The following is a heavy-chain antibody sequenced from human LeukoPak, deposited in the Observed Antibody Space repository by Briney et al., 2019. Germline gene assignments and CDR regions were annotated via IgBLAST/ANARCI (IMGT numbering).Heavy chain of an antibody. V-gene: IGHV1-2*02. CDR1: GYTFTGYY. J-gene: IGHJ3*02. D-gene: IGHD1-26*01. Sequence: SSGKVSCKASGYTFTGYYMHWVRQAPGQGLEWMGWINPNSGGTNYAQKFQGRVTMTRDTSISTAYMELSRLRSDDTAVYYCARVLIRWGWSYLHAFDIWGQGTMVTVSS. CDR2: INPNSGGT. CDR3: ARVLIRWGWSYLHAFDI.